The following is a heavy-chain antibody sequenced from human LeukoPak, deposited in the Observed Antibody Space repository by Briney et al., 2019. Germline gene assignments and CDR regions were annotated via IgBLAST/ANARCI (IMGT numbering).Heavy chain of an antibody. V-gene: IGHV1-69*04. CDR1: GGTFSSYA. J-gene: IGHJ3*02. CDR2: IIPILGIA. Sequence: SEKVSCKASGGTFSSYAISWVRQAPGQGLEWMGRIIPILGIANYAQKFQGRVTITADKSTSTAYMELSSLRSEDTAVYYCARLVYCSGGSCYSPGAFDIWGQGTMVTVSS. D-gene: IGHD2-15*01. CDR3: ARLVYCSGGSCYSPGAFDI.